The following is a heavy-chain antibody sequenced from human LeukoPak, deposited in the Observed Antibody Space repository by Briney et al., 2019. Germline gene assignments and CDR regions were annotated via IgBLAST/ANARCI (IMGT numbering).Heavy chain of an antibody. V-gene: IGHV3-23*01. D-gene: IGHD2-2*01. J-gene: IGHJ4*02. Sequence: PGGSLRLSCAASGVTFSSYAMSWVRQAPGKGLEWVSGISGRGGSTYYADSVKGRFTISRDDSKNTLYLQMNSLRAEDTAVYYCAKDSVARRYCSSTSCSAADYWGQGTLVTVSS. CDR3: AKDSVARRYCSSTSCSAADY. CDR2: ISGRGGST. CDR1: GVTFSSYA.